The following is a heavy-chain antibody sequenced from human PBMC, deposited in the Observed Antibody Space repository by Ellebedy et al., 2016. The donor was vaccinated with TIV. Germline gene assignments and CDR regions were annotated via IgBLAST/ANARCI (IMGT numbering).Heavy chain of an antibody. J-gene: IGHJ4*02. CDR2: ISSSSSTL. CDR1: GFTFSSYS. Sequence: GGSLRLSXAASGFTFSSYSMNWVRQAPGKGLEWISHISSSSSTLYYGDSVKGRFTISRDNAKKSLYLQMNSLRAEDTAVYYCAKEGIAVAGFDYWGQGTLVTVSS. V-gene: IGHV3-48*04. CDR3: AKEGIAVAGFDY. D-gene: IGHD6-19*01.